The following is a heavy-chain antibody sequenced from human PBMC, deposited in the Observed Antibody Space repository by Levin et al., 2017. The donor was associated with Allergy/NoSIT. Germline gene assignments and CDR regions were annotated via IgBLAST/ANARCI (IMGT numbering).Heavy chain of an antibody. CDR2: IRSKAYGGTT. CDR3: TRDPFHYGDYWYYYYYMDV. V-gene: IGHV3-49*03. D-gene: IGHD4-17*01. CDR1: GFTFGDYA. J-gene: IGHJ6*03. Sequence: GESLKISCTASGFTFGDYAMSWFRQAPGKGLEWVGFIRSKAYGGTTEYAASVKGRFTISRDDSKSIAYLQMNSLKTEDTAVYYCTRDPFHYGDYWYYYYYMDVWGKGTTVTVSS.